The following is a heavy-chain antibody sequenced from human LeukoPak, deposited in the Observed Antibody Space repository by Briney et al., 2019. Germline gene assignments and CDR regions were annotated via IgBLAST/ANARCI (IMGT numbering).Heavy chain of an antibody. D-gene: IGHD6-19*01. CDR3: ARDRYSSGRYPRDAFGI. J-gene: IGHJ3*02. V-gene: IGHV3-21*01. Sequence: GGSLRLSCAASGFTFSSYSMNWVRQAPGKGLEWVSSISSSSSSYIYYADSVKGRFTISRDNAKNSLYLQMNSLRAEDTAVYYCARDRYSSGRYPRDAFGIWGQGTMVTVSS. CDR1: GFTFSSYS. CDR2: ISSSSSSYI.